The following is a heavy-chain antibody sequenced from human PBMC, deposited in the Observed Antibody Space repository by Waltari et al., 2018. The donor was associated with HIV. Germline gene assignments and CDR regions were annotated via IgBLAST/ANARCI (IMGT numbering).Heavy chain of an antibody. CDR3: ARMQRFYGSEQSRYFYFGMDV. Sequence: EVQLVESGGNLTRPGGSLRLYCVGSGFIVRDNYMSWVRKAPGKGPRGVSVLYGKCNTHYGGAVEVRFTIFRDNTKNTLYLQMNTLRVDDTAVYYCARMQRFYGSEQSRYFYFGMDVWGQGTTVTVSS. CDR2: LYGKCNT. D-gene: IGHD3-16*02. CDR1: GFIVRDNY. J-gene: IGHJ6*02. V-gene: IGHV3-53*01.